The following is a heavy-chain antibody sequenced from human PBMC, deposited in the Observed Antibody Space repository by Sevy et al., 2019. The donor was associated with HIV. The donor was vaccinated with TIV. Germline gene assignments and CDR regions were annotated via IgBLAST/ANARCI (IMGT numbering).Heavy chain of an antibody. CDR2: IYHSGST. V-gene: IGHV4-4*02. CDR3: ARTGYSSSWYSPINWFDP. Sequence: SETLSLTCAVSGGSISSSNWWSWVRQPPGKGLEWIGEIYHSGSTNYNPSLKSRVTISVDKSKNQFSLKLSSVTAADTAVYYCARTGYSSSWYSPINWFDPWGQGTLVTVSS. J-gene: IGHJ5*02. D-gene: IGHD6-13*01. CDR1: GGSISSSNW.